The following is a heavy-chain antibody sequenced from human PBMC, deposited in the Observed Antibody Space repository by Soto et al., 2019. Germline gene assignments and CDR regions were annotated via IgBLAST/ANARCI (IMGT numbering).Heavy chain of an antibody. CDR1: GFTFSNAW. V-gene: IGHV3-15*01. CDR2: IKSTTDGGTT. J-gene: IGHJ6*03. Sequence: EVQLVESGGGLVKPGGSLRLSCAASGFTFSNAWMSWVRQAPGMGLEWVGRIKSTTDGGTTDYAAPVKGRFTISRDDSTTTLYLQMNSLKTEATAVYYLTTSPPAAIPWYYYYYMDVWGKGTTVTVSS. CDR3: TTSPPAAIPWYYYYYMDV. D-gene: IGHD2-2*01.